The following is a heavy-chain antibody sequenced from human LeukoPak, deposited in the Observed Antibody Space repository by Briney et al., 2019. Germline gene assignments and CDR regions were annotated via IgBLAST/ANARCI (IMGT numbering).Heavy chain of an antibody. D-gene: IGHD3-10*01. J-gene: IGHJ4*02. CDR2: ISYSGST. CDR3: AREGFGELTFDY. Sequence: SETLSLTCTVSGGSISSYYWSWIRQSPGTGLEWIGYISYSGSTNYSPSLKSRVTISVDTSKNQFSLKLSSVTAADTAVYYCAREGFGELTFDYWGQGILVTVSS. V-gene: IGHV4-59*01. CDR1: GGSISSYY.